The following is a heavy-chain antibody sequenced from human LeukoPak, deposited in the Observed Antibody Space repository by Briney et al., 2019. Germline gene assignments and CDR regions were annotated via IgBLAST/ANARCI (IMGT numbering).Heavy chain of an antibody. D-gene: IGHD3-22*01. CDR1: GGTFSNYA. CDR3: ARNHDNTGYYDAYFDY. CDR2: IIPMFAPV. Sequence: SVKVSCKASGGTFSNYAINWVRQAPGQGLDWMGGIIPMFAPVNYAQKFQGRVTITTDESTNTAYMELSGLRSEDTAVYYCARNHDNTGYYDAYFDYWGQGTLVTVSS. V-gene: IGHV1-69*05. J-gene: IGHJ4*02.